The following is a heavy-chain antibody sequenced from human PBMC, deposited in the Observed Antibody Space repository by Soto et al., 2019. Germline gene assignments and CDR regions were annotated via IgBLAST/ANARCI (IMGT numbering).Heavy chain of an antibody. CDR2: IWYDGSNK. Sequence: PGGSLRLSCAASGFTFSSYGMHWVRQAPGKGLEWVAVIWYDGSNKYYADSVKGRFTISRDNSKNTLYLQMNSLRAEDTAVYYCAREPPGISYYYAMDVWGQGTTVTVSS. J-gene: IGHJ6*02. CDR1: GFTFSSYG. V-gene: IGHV3-33*01. CDR3: AREPPGISYYYAMDV.